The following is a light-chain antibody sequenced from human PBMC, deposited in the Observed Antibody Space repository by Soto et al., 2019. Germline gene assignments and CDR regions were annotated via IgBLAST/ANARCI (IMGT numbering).Light chain of an antibody. Sequence: DIHLTQSPSSLSASVGDRVTITCRASQAITNNLAWYQQKPGKAPKLLIYAASTLHTGVPSRFSGSGSGTEFTLTISSLQPEDFATYYCQQLNSYLITFGQGTRLEIK. J-gene: IGKJ5*01. CDR1: QAITNN. V-gene: IGKV1-9*01. CDR2: AAS. CDR3: QQLNSYLIT.